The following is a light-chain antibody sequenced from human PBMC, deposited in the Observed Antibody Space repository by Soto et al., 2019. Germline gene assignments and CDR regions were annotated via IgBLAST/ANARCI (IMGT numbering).Light chain of an antibody. CDR1: QSVSSD. Sequence: ETVLTQSPATLSLSPGERATLSCRASQSVSSDLAWYQQKPGQAPRLLIYDASNRATGIPARFSGSGSGTDFTLTLSSLEPGDFAVYYCQQRINWPLTFGGGTKVEIK. CDR2: DAS. CDR3: QQRINWPLT. V-gene: IGKV3-11*01. J-gene: IGKJ4*01.